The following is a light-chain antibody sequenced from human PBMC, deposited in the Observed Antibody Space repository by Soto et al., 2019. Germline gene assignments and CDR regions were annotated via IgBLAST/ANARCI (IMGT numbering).Light chain of an antibody. CDR2: AAS. J-gene: IGKJ5*01. Sequence: EIQMTQSPSYRSASVGYVVTITXXASQGIRNDLAWYQQKPGKAPKLLIYAASTLQSGVPSRFSGSGSGTDFTLTISSLQPEDFATYYCQQLNSYPITFGQGTRLAI. CDR3: QQLNSYPIT. CDR1: QGIRND. V-gene: IGKV1-9*01.